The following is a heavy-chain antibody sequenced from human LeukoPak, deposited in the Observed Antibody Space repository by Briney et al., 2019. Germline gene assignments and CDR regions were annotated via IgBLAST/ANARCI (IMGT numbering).Heavy chain of an antibody. CDR1: GGSISSYY. Sequence: SETLSLTCTVSGGSISSYYWSWIRQPPGKGLEWIGYIYYSGSTNYNPSLKSRVTLSVDTSKNQFSLKLSSVTAADTAVYYCARAGSSGVNLDYWGQGTLVTVSS. V-gene: IGHV4-59*01. J-gene: IGHJ4*02. CDR3: ARAGSSGVNLDY. CDR2: IYYSGST. D-gene: IGHD3-22*01.